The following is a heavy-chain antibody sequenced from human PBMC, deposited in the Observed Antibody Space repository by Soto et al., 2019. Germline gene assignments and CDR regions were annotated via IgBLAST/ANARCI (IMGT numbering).Heavy chain of an antibody. CDR1: GGYISSRSYY. J-gene: IGHJ6*01. Sequence: PSETLSLTCTFSGGYISSRSYYWGWIRQPPGKGLEWIGSIYYSGSTYYNPSLKSRVTISVDTSKNQFSLKLSSVTAADTAVYYCARDSSSWYYGMDVWGQGTTVTVSS. D-gene: IGHD6-13*01. CDR3: ARDSSSWYYGMDV. CDR2: IYYSGST. V-gene: IGHV4-39*02.